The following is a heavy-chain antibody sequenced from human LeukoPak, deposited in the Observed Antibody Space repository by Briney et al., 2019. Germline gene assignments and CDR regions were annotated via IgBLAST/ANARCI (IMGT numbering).Heavy chain of an antibody. CDR1: GFTFSSYG. CDR2: ISYDGSNK. CDR3: AKELVYYDSSGYYEGDY. J-gene: IGHJ4*02. Sequence: GRSLRLSCAASGFTFSSYGMHWVRQAPGKGLDWVAVISYDGSNKYYADSVKGRFTISRDNSKNTLYLQMNSLRAEDTAVYYCAKELVYYDSSGYYEGDYWGQGTLVTVSS. D-gene: IGHD3-22*01. V-gene: IGHV3-30*18.